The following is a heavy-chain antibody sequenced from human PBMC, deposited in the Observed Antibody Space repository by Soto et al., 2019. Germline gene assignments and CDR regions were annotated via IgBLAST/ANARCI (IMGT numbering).Heavy chain of an antibody. Sequence: QVQLVQSGAEVKKPGSSVKVSCKASGGTFSSYAISWVRQAPGQGLEWMGGIIPIFGTANYAQKCQGRVTITADESTSTADMELKSLRSEDTAVYYCARDFRYSGYVVNYYYYGMDVWGQGTTVTVSS. CDR2: IIPIFGTA. D-gene: IGHD5-12*01. CDR1: GGTFSSYA. V-gene: IGHV1-69*01. CDR3: ARDFRYSGYVVNYYYYGMDV. J-gene: IGHJ6*02.